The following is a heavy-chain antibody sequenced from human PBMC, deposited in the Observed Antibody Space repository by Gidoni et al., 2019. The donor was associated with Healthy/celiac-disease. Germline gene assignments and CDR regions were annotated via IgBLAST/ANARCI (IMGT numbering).Heavy chain of an antibody. CDR3: ARGPHVNYYDSSGYGGDAFDI. V-gene: IGHV3-48*02. J-gene: IGHJ3*02. Sequence: SCAASVFTFSSYSMNWVRQAPGKGLEWVSYISSSSSTIYYADSLKGRFTISRDNAKNSLYLQMNSLRDEDTAVYYCARGPHVNYYDSSGYGGDAFDIWGQGTMVTVSS. CDR1: VFTFSSYS. D-gene: IGHD3-22*01. CDR2: ISSSSSTI.